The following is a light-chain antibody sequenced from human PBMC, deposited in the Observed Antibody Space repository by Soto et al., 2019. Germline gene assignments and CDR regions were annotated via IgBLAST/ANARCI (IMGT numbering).Light chain of an antibody. CDR1: SSGIGD. V-gene: IGLV2-14*01. Sequence: SALTQPASVSWSPGQSITISRPGASSGIGDFSWYQQQPGKAPKLIIYDVSNRPSGVSNRFSGSKSGNTASLTISGLQADDEADYYCNSHTSGTTRAFGTGTKVTVL. CDR3: NSHTSGTTRA. J-gene: IGLJ1*01. CDR2: DVS.